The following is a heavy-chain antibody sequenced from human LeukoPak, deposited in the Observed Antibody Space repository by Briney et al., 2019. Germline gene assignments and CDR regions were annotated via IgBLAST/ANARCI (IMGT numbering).Heavy chain of an antibody. J-gene: IGHJ5*02. CDR2: ISGSGGST. D-gene: IGHD6-13*01. Sequence: GGSLRLSCAASGFTFSSYWMSWVRQAPGKGLEWVSGISGSGGSTYYPDSVKGRFTISRDTSKNTLYLQMNTLRAEDTAVYYCAKEGGSSTWYDRWFDPWGQGTLVTVSS. V-gene: IGHV3-23*01. CDR1: GFTFSSYW. CDR3: AKEGGSSTWYDRWFDP.